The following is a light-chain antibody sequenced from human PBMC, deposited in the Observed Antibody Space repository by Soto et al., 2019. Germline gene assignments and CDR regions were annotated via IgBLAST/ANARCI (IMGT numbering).Light chain of an antibody. CDR3: QQYCSSPELT. CDR2: GAS. CDR1: QSVPSSY. Sequence: EIVLTQSPGTLSLSPGERVTLSCRASQSVPSSYLAWYQHKPGQAPRLLIYGASRRATGIPDRFSGSGSETDFTLTIPTLEPEDFAVYYWQQYCSSPELTFGGGTKVEIK. V-gene: IGKV3-20*01. J-gene: IGKJ4*01.